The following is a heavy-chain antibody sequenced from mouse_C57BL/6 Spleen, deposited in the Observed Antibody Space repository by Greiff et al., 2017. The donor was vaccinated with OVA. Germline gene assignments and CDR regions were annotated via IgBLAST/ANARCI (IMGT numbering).Heavy chain of an antibody. CDR3: AREAYYYGSSYPWCYAMDY. D-gene: IGHD1-1*01. CDR1: GFTFSSYG. V-gene: IGHV5-6*02. J-gene: IGHJ4*01. CDR2: ISSGGSYT. Sequence: EVMLVESGGDLVKPGGSLKLSCAASGFTFSSYGMSWVRQTPDKRLEWVATISSGGSYTYYPDSVKGRSTISIDNATNTLYLQMSSLKSEDTAMYCCAREAYYYGSSYPWCYAMDYWGQGTSVTVSS.